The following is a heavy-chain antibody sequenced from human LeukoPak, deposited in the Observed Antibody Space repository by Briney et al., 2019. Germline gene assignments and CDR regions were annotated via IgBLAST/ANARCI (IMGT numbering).Heavy chain of an antibody. V-gene: IGHV1-69*05. Sequence: ASVKVSCKASGGTFSSYAISWVRQAPGQGLEWMGGIIPIFGTANYAQKFQGRVTITTDESTSTANMELSSLRSEDTAVYYCARGLRVVVAANYYYGMDVWGQGTTVTVSS. CDR1: GGTFSSYA. CDR3: ARGLRVVVAANYYYGMDV. J-gene: IGHJ6*02. CDR2: IIPIFGTA. D-gene: IGHD2-15*01.